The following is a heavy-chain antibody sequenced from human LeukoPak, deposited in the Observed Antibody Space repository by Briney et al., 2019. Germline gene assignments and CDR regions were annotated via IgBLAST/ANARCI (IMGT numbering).Heavy chain of an antibody. D-gene: IGHD6-13*01. CDR3: ARDRPGIAPPFDP. V-gene: IGHV3-21*01. Sequence: GGSLRLSCAASGFTFSSYSMNWVRQAPGKGLEWVSSISSGSSYIYYADSVKGRFTISRDNAKNSLYLQMNSLRAEDTAVYYCARDRPGIAPPFDPWGQGTQVTVSS. CDR1: GFTFSSYS. CDR2: ISSGSSYI. J-gene: IGHJ5*02.